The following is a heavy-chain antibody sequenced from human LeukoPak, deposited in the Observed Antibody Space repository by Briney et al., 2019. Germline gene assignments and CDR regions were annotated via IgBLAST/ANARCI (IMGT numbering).Heavy chain of an antibody. CDR3: ARASGIAAAGTTVVLGMDV. D-gene: IGHD6-13*01. Sequence: GGSLRLSCAASGFTFSSYSMNWVRQAPGKGLEWVSSISSSSSYIYYVDSVKGRSTISRDNAKNSLYLQMNSLRAEDTAVYYCARASGIAAAGTTVVLGMDVWGQGTTVTVSS. CDR1: GFTFSSYS. CDR2: ISSSSSYI. V-gene: IGHV3-21*01. J-gene: IGHJ6*02.